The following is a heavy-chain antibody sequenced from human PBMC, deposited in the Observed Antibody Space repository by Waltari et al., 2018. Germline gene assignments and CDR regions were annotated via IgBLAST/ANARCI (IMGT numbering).Heavy chain of an antibody. CDR2: IYYSGST. CDR3: ARLDSMGYYYMDV. J-gene: IGHJ6*03. V-gene: IGHV4-59*08. CDR1: GCSVSNYY. Sequence: QVQLQESGPGLVKPSATLSPTCTVFGCSVSNYYGSWIRQSPGKGLEWLVYIYYSGSTNYNPSLKSRVTISVDTSKNQFSLKLSSVTAADTAVYYCARLDSMGYYYMDVWGKGTTVTISS. D-gene: IGHD3-3*02.